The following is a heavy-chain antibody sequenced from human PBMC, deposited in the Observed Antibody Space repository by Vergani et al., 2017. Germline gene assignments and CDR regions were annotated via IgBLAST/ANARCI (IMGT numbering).Heavy chain of an antibody. V-gene: IGHV3-23*01. CDR1: GFTFSSYA. J-gene: IGHJ3*02. CDR2: ISGSGGST. CDR3: AKVRTTVTSPSGVGAFDI. Sequence: EVQLLESGGGLVQPGGSLRLSFAASGFTFSSYAMSWVRQAPGKGLEWVSAISGSGGSTYYADSVKGRFTISRDNSKNTLYLQMNSLRAEDTAVYYCAKVRTTVTSPSGVGAFDIWGQGTMVTVSS. D-gene: IGHD4-17*01.